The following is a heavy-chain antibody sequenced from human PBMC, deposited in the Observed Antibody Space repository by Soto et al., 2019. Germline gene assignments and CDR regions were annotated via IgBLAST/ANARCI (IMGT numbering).Heavy chain of an antibody. CDR2: ISYDGSNK. CDR3: AKDVRYYDFWSGFEP. V-gene: IGHV3-30*18. CDR1: GFTFSSYG. D-gene: IGHD3-3*01. J-gene: IGHJ5*02. Sequence: GGPLRLSCAASGFTFSSYGMHWVRQAPGKGLEWVAVISYDGSNKYYADSVKGRFTISRDNSKNTLYLQMNSLRAEDTAVYYCAKDVRYYDFWSGFEPWGQGTLVTVSS.